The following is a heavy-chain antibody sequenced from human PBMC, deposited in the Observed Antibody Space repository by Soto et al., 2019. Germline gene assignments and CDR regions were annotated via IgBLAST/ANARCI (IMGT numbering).Heavy chain of an antibody. Sequence: QVQLVESGGGVVQPGRSLRLSCAASGFTFSSYAMHWVRQAPGKGLEWVAVISYDGSNKYYADSVKGRFTISRDNSKNTLYLQMNSLRAEDTAACYCARDFSNYDSSGYYHYWGQGTLVTVSS. CDR3: ARDFSNYDSSGYYHY. CDR1: GFTFSSYA. J-gene: IGHJ4*02. V-gene: IGHV3-30-3*01. D-gene: IGHD3-22*01. CDR2: ISYDGSNK.